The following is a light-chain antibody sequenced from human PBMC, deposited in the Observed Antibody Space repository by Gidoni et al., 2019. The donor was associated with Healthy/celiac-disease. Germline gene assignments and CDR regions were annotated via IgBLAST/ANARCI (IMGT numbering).Light chain of an antibody. J-gene: IGKJ2*01. CDR1: QSVISSY. CDR3: QQYGSSPPVYT. Sequence: EIVFTHSPATLSLSPGERATLSCRASQSVISSYLAWYQQKPGQAPRLLIYGASSRATGIPDRFSGSGSGTDFTLTISRLEPEDFAVYYCQQYGSSPPVYTFGQGTKLEIK. CDR2: GAS. V-gene: IGKV3-20*01.